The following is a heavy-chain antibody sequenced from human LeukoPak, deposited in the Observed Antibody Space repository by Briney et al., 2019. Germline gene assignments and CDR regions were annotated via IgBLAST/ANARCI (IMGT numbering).Heavy chain of an antibody. CDR2: IYTSGST. Sequence: SQTLSLTXTVSGGSISSGSYYWSWIRLPAGKGLEWIGRIYTSGSTNYNPSLKSRVTISVDTSKNQFSLKLSSVTAADTAVYYCARGTRPPNSYYFDYWGQGTLVTVSS. CDR1: GGSISSGSYY. V-gene: IGHV4-61*02. CDR3: ARGTRPPNSYYFDY. D-gene: IGHD1-1*01. J-gene: IGHJ4*02.